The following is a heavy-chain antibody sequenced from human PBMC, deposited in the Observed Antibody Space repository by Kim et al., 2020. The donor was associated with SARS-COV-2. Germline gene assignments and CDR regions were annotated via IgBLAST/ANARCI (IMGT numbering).Heavy chain of an antibody. CDR3: ARLVAGSN. Sequence: FGTANYAQKFQGRVTITADESTSTAYMELSSLRSEDTAVYYCARLVAGSNWGQGTLVTVSS. V-gene: IGHV1-69*01. CDR2: FGTA. D-gene: IGHD6-19*01. J-gene: IGHJ4*02.